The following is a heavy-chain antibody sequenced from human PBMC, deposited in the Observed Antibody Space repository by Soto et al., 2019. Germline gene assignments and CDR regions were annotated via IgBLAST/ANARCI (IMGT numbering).Heavy chain of an antibody. CDR3: AKWYDILTGPLDY. CDR2: IYYSGST. J-gene: IGHJ4*02. Sequence: SETLSLTCTVSGGSITSSSFYWGWIRQPPGKGLEWIGIIYYSGSTYYNPSLKSRVTISVDTSKSQFSLNLNSVTAADTAVYYCAKWYDILTGPLDYWGRGTLVPVSS. D-gene: IGHD3-9*01. V-gene: IGHV4-39*01. CDR1: GGSITSSSFY.